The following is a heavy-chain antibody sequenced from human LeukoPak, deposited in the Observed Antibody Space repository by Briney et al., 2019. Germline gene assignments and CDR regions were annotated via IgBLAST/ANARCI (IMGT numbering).Heavy chain of an antibody. Sequence: SETLSLTCTVSGGSIRSSSYYWGWIRQPPGKGLESIGSIYYSGSTYYNPSLKSRVTISVDTSKNQFSLKLSSVTAADTAVYYCARSLRVGHIDYWGQGTLVTVSS. J-gene: IGHJ4*02. D-gene: IGHD3-10*01. CDR2: IYYSGST. CDR1: GGSIRSSSYY. CDR3: ARSLRVGHIDY. V-gene: IGHV4-39*01.